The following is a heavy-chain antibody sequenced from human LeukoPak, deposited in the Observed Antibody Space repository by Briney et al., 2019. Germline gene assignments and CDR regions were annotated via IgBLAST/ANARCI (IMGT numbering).Heavy chain of an antibody. Sequence: GGSLRLSCAASGFTFSSYAMSWVRQAPGKGLEWVSSISSSSSYIYYADSVKGRFTISRDNAKNSLYLQMNSLRAEDTAVYYCARRVHTAMVTGAFDIWGQGTMVTVSS. V-gene: IGHV3-21*01. J-gene: IGHJ3*02. CDR1: GFTFSSYA. D-gene: IGHD5-18*01. CDR3: ARRVHTAMVTGAFDI. CDR2: ISSSSSYI.